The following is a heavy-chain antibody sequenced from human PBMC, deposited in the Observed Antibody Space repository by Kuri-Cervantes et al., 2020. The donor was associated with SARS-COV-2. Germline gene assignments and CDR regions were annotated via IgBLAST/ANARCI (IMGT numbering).Heavy chain of an antibody. J-gene: IGHJ6*03. Sequence: ASVKVSCKASGYTFTSYGISWVRQAPGQGLEWMGWISAYNGNTNYAQKLQGRVTMTTDTSTSTAYMGLRSLRSDDTAVYYCARGVFITNPPSYYYYMDVWGKGTTVTVSS. CDR3: ARGVFITNPPSYYYYMDV. CDR1: GYTFTSYG. D-gene: IGHD3-3*01. V-gene: IGHV1-18*01. CDR2: ISAYNGNT.